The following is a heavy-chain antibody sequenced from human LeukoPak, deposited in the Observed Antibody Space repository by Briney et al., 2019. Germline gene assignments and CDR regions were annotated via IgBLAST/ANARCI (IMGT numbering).Heavy chain of an antibody. J-gene: IGHJ6*02. CDR2: IDYSGST. CDR1: GVSLSSSY. Sequence: SDTLSLTCTVSGVSLSSSYWRWIRQSPGKGLEWIGYIDYSGSTNYNPSLKSRVTISVDTSKKQLSLKLSSVTAADTAVYYCAVLAGTDYYYNMDVWGQGTTVTVSS. CDR3: AVLAGTDYYYNMDV. D-gene: IGHD6-19*01. V-gene: IGHV4-59*08.